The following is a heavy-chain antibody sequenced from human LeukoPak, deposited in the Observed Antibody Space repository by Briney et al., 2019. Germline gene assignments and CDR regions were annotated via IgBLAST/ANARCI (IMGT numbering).Heavy chain of an antibody. Sequence: SETLSLTCAVSGGSISSGGYSWSWIRQPPGTGLEWIGYIYHSGSTYYNPSLKSRVTISVDRSKNQFSLKLSSVTAADTAVYYCARVLCSSTSCYPYFDYWGQGTLVTVSS. D-gene: IGHD2-2*01. CDR1: GGSISSGGYS. J-gene: IGHJ4*02. CDR2: IYHSGST. V-gene: IGHV4-30-2*01. CDR3: ARVLCSSTSCYPYFDY.